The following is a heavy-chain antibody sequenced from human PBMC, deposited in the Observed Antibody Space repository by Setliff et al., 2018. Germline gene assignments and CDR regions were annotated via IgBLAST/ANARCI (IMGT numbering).Heavy chain of an antibody. V-gene: IGHV4-39*07. J-gene: IGHJ4*02. Sequence: PEETLSLTCAVSGGSISSGSYYWSWIRQPAGKGLEWVGSIYYTGSTYYNPSLKSRVTMSVDTSKRQFSLKLGSATAADTAVYYCARDMGQPYYFESWGLGTLVTVSS. D-gene: IGHD1-1*01. CDR3: ARDMGQPYYFES. CDR2: IYYTGST. CDR1: GGSISSGSYY.